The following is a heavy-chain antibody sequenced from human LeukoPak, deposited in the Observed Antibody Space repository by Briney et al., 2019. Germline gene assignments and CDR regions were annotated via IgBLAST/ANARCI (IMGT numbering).Heavy chain of an antibody. CDR3: ARTGYSSGPRTALFDY. V-gene: IGHV4-34*01. J-gene: IGHJ4*02. CDR2: INHSGST. D-gene: IGHD6-19*01. CDR1: GGSFSGYY. Sequence: SETLSLTCAVYGGSFSGYYWSWIRQPPGKGLEWIGEINHSGSTNYNPSLKSRVTISVDTSKNQFSLKLSSVTAADTAVYYCARTGYSSGPRTALFDYWGQGTLVTVSS.